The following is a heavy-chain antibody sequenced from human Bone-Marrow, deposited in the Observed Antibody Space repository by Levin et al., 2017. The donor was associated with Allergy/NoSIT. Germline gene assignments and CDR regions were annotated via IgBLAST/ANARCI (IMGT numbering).Heavy chain of an antibody. Sequence: PSETLSLTCTVSGGSIGDDYWTWIRQPPGQGLEWIGYVYYTGSTSYNPSLKSRVTMLVDTSKNQFSLTLSSVTAADTAVYYCARHPFYSSSDTWGQGILVTVSS. J-gene: IGHJ5*02. D-gene: IGHD6-6*01. CDR3: ARHPFYSSSDT. CDR1: GGSIGDDY. V-gene: IGHV4-59*08. CDR2: VYYTGST.